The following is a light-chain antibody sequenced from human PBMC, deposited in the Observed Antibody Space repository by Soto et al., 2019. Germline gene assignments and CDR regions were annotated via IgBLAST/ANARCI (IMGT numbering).Light chain of an antibody. J-gene: IGLJ3*02. V-gene: IGLV2-8*01. Sequence: QSALTQPPSASGSPGQSVTISCTGTSSDVGGYNYVSWYQQYPGKAPKLMIYEVSKRPSGVPDRFSGSKSGKTASLTVSGLQAEEEADYYCTSYAGSDIWVFGGGTKVTVL. CDR3: TSYAGSDIWV. CDR1: SSDVGGYNY. CDR2: EVS.